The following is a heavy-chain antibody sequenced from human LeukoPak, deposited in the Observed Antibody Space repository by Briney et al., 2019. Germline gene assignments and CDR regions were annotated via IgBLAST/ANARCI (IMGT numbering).Heavy chain of an antibody. CDR3: VRSGGIYYVLDF. D-gene: IGHD3-10*01. CDR1: GFTLCDYA. CDR2: IWDDGSEK. V-gene: IGHV3-33*01. J-gene: IGHJ4*02. Sequence: GGSLRLSCAVSGFTLCDYAMHWVRQTPGKGLEWVALIWDDGSEKYYADSVKGRFTISRDLSQNTLFLQMSSLRAEDTAVYYCVRSGGIYYVLDFWGQGTLVTVSS.